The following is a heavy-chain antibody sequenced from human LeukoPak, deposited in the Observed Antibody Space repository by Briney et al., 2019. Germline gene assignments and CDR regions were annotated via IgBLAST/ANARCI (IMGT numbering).Heavy chain of an antibody. D-gene: IGHD2-2*01. V-gene: IGHV3-15*01. Sequence: PGGSLRLSCAASGFTFSNVWMNWVRQAPGKGLEWVGRVKSNDVGGTTDYAAPVKGRFTISRDDSKNTVYLQMNSLETEDTAVYYCSTDFSRGYFGSWGQGTLVTVSS. CDR1: GFTFSNVW. CDR3: STDFSRGYFGS. CDR2: VKSNDVGGTT. J-gene: IGHJ4*02.